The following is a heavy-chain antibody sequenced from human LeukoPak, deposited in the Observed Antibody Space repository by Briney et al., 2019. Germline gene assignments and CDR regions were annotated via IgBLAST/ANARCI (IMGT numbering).Heavy chain of an antibody. CDR2: IYYSGST. J-gene: IGHJ6*02. Sequence: SETLSLTCTVSGVSISSYYWSWLRQPPGKGLEWVGYIYYSGSTNYHPSLKSRVTISVDTSKTQFSLKLSSVTAADTAVYYCARARGIAAAGTPTHYYYYGMDVWGQGTTVTVSS. V-gene: IGHV4-59*01. CDR3: ARARGIAAAGTPTHYYYYGMDV. D-gene: IGHD6-13*01. CDR1: GVSISSYY.